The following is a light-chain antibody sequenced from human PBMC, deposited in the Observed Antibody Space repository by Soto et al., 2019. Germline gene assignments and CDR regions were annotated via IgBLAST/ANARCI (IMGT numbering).Light chain of an antibody. Sequence: QSVLTQPPSASGSPGQSVTISCTGTSSDVGGYNYVSWYQQEPGKAPKLIIYEVTKRPSGVPDRFSGSKSGNTASLTVSGLQAEDEADYYCSSHTGSSNFYVFGTGTKVTVL. CDR1: SSDVGGYNY. CDR2: EVT. V-gene: IGLV2-8*01. J-gene: IGLJ1*01. CDR3: SSHTGSSNFYV.